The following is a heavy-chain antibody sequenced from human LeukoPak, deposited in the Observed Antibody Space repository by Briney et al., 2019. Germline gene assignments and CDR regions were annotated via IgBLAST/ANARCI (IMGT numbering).Heavy chain of an antibody. Sequence: RPGGSLRLSCTVSGFTFSSYWMSWVRQAPGKGLEWVANINQGGSDKSYVDSVKGRFTVSRDNAKNSLYLQMNSLRAEDTAVYYCAKGGGGAAEVSAFDIWGQGTMVTVSS. CDR2: INQGGSDK. J-gene: IGHJ3*02. D-gene: IGHD2-21*01. CDR1: GFTFSSYW. CDR3: AKGGGGAAEVSAFDI. V-gene: IGHV3-7*03.